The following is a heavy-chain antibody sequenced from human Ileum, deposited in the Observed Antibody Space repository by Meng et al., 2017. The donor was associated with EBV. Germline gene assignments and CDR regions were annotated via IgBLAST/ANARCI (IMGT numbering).Heavy chain of an antibody. V-gene: IGHV1-2*06. CDR1: GYTFTGYY. CDR2: INPNSGAT. J-gene: IGHJ4*02. Sequence: QVQLVQSGAEVKKPGASVKFSCKASGYTFTGYYMHWVRQAPGQGLEWMGRINPNSGATEYAQNFQGRVTMTRDTSISTAYMELSRLRSDDTAVYFCARGRRNEPIFDYLGQGSLGTVDS. CDR3: ARGRRNEPIFDY. D-gene: IGHD1-14*01.